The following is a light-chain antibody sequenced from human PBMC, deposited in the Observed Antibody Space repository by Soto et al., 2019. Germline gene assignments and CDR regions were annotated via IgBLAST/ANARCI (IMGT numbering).Light chain of an antibody. V-gene: IGLV1-40*01. J-gene: IGLJ1*01. Sequence: QSVLTHPPSVSGAPGQRVTISCTGSSSNIGAGYDVHWYQQLPGTGPKLLISGNSNRPSGVPDRFSGSRSGTSASLAITGLQAEDEADYYCQSHDSSLSAYVFGTGTKVTVL. CDR3: QSHDSSLSAYV. CDR2: GNS. CDR1: SSNIGAGYD.